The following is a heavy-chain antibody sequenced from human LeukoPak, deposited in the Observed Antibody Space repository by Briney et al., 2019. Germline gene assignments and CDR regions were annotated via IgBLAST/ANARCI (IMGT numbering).Heavy chain of an antibody. Sequence: GGSLRLSCAASGFTFSSYGIHWVRQAPGKGLEWVAVIWYDGSNKYYAGSVKGRFTISRDNSKNTLYLQMNSLRAEDTAVYYCARILYISGWSIDYWGQGALVTVSS. CDR1: GFTFSSYG. D-gene: IGHD6-19*01. J-gene: IGHJ4*02. CDR2: IWYDGSNK. CDR3: ARILYISGWSIDY. V-gene: IGHV3-33*08.